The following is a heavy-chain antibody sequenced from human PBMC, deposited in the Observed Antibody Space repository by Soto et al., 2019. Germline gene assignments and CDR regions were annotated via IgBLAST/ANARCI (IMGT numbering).Heavy chain of an antibody. J-gene: IGHJ4*02. Sequence: PGGSLRLSCAGSGFSFSRYAMSWIRQTPETGLEWVAAITNGGANTYSADSVKGRFTISRDNSKNTLYLQMNSLRAEDTAVYFCAKGSASGSPYYFDFWGQGTLVTLSS. CDR1: GFSFSRYA. V-gene: IGHV3-23*01. D-gene: IGHD6-25*01. CDR2: ITNGGANT. CDR3: AKGSASGSPYYFDF.